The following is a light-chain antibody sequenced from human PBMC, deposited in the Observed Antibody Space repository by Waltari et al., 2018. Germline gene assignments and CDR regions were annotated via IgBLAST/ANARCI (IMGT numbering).Light chain of an antibody. J-gene: IGKJ4*01. Sequence: EIVLTQSPATLSLSPGEGATLSCRASQSLTSYLAWYQQKPGQAPRLLIYDTSNRATGIPARLSGSGSGTDFTLTISRLEPEDFAVYYCQQYGSSPTFGGGTKVEIK. CDR2: DTS. V-gene: IGKV3D-20*01. CDR1: QSLTSY. CDR3: QQYGSSPT.